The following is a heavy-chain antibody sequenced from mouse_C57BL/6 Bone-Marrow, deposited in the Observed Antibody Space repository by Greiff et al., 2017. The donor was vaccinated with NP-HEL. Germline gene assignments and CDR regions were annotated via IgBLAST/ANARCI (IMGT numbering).Heavy chain of an antibody. CDR3: ARSNFPYYYGSRGWYFDV. CDR1: GYTFTDYN. J-gene: IGHJ1*03. V-gene: IGHV1-18*01. D-gene: IGHD1-1*01. Sequence: EVQLQQSGPELVKPGASVKIPCKASGYTFTDYNMDWVKQSHGKSLEWIGDINPNNGGTIYNQKFKGKATLTVDKSSSTAYMELRSLTSEDTAVYYCARSNFPYYYGSRGWYFDVWGTGTTVTVSS. CDR2: INPNNGGT.